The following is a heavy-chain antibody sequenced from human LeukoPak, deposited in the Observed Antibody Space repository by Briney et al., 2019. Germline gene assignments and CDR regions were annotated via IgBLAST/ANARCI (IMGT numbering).Heavy chain of an antibody. V-gene: IGHV4-34*01. CDR2: INHSGST. Sequence: PSETLSLTCVVHGGSFIGYYWSWIRQPPGKGLEWIGEINHSGSTNYNPSLKSRVTMSADTSKNQLSLKVTSVTAADTAVYYCARDLLGRGGSFDYWGQGTLVTVSS. D-gene: IGHD3-10*01. J-gene: IGHJ4*02. CDR1: GGSFIGYY. CDR3: ARDLLGRGGSFDY.